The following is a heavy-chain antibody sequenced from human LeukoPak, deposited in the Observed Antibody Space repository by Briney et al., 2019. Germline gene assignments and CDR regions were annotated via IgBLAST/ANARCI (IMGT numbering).Heavy chain of an antibody. CDR2: IYPGDSDT. V-gene: IGHV5-51*01. CDR3: ARADTIFGAVINWFDP. D-gene: IGHD3-3*01. CDR1: GCSFTSYW. Sequence: GESLKISCKGSGCSFTSYWIGWVRRLPGKGLEWMGIIYPGDSDTRYSPSFQGQVTISADKSISTAYLQWSSLKASDTAMYYCARADTIFGAVINWFDPWGQGTLVTVSS. J-gene: IGHJ5*02.